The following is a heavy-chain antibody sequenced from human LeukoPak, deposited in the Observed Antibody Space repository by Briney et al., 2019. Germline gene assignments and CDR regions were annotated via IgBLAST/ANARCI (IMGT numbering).Heavy chain of an antibody. CDR3: AVVVTEYYFDY. CDR1: GFTFSSYW. V-gene: IGHV3-7*01. J-gene: IGHJ4*02. D-gene: IGHD2-21*02. CDR2: IKQDGSEK. Sequence: SGGSLRLSCAASGFTFSSYWMSWVRQAPGKGLEWVANIKQDGSEKYYVDSVKGRFTISRDNAKNSLYLQMNSLRAEDTAVYYCAVVVTEYYFDYWGQGTLVTVSS.